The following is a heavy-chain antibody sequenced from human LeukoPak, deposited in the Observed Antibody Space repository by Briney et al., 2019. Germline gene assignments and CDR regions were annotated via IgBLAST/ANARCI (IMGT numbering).Heavy chain of an antibody. Sequence: GGSLRLSCAASGFTFSSYGMHWVRQAPGKGLEWVAAISYDESNEYYVDSVKGRFTVSRDNSKNTLYLQMNSLRVVDTAVYYCVKVPRSGCCAFDIWGQGTMVTVSS. D-gene: IGHD6-19*01. CDR1: GFTFSSYG. CDR2: ISYDESNE. J-gene: IGHJ3*02. V-gene: IGHV3-30*18. CDR3: VKVPRSGCCAFDI.